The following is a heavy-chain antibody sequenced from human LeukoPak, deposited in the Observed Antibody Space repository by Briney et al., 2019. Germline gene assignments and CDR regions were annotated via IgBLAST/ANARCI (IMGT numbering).Heavy chain of an antibody. CDR1: GGTFSSYA. V-gene: IGHV1-69*13. J-gene: IGHJ6*02. Sequence: SVKVSCKASGGTFSSYAISWVRQAPGQGLEWMGGIIPIFGTANYAQKFQGRVTITADESTSTAYMELSSLRSEDTAVYYCATAYYDFWSGYSTSGLYYYYYGMDVWGQGATVTVSS. CDR2: IIPIFGTA. D-gene: IGHD3-3*01. CDR3: ATAYYDFWSGYSTSGLYYYYYGMDV.